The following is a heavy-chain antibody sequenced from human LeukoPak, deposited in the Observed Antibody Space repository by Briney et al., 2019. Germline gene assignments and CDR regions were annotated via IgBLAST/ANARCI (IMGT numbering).Heavy chain of an antibody. V-gene: IGHV3-23*01. CDR1: GFTFSSYA. CDR2: ISGSGGST. Sequence: GGSLRLSCAASGFTFSSYAMSWVRQAPGKGLEWVSAISGSGGSTYCADSVKGRFTISRDNSKNTLYLQMNSLRADDTAVYYCAKSAPYSSGWSRFDYWGQGTLVTVSS. D-gene: IGHD6-19*01. J-gene: IGHJ4*02. CDR3: AKSAPYSSGWSRFDY.